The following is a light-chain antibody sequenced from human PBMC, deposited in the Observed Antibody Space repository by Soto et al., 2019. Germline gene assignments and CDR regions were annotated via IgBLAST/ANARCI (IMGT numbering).Light chain of an antibody. CDR3: SLYTSSDPPYV. J-gene: IGLJ1*01. Sequence: QSALTQPASVSGSPGQSITISCTGTSSDVGAYDYVSWYQQHPDKAPKLIIYVVSNRPSGVSNRFSGSKSGNTASLTISGLQAEDGADYYCSLYTSSDPPYVFGTGTKLPAL. CDR1: SSDVGAYDY. V-gene: IGLV2-14*01. CDR2: VVS.